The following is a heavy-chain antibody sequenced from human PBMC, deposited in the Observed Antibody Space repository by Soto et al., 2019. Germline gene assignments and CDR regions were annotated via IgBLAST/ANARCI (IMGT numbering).Heavy chain of an antibody. Sequence: HPGGSLRLSCAASGFTFDDYAMHWVRQAPGKGLEWVSGISWNSGSIGYADSVKGRFTISRDNAKNSLYLQMNSLRAEDTALYYCAKADSIAARPFVFDPWGQGTLVTVSS. V-gene: IGHV3-9*01. CDR2: ISWNSGSI. CDR3: AKADSIAARPFVFDP. CDR1: GFTFDDYA. D-gene: IGHD6-6*01. J-gene: IGHJ5*02.